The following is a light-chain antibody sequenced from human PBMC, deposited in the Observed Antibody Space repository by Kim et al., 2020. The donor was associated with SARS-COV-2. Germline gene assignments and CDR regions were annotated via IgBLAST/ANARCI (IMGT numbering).Light chain of an antibody. J-gene: IGKJ4*01. CDR1: QGISNY. CDR2: AAS. CDR3: QNYSSAPLT. V-gene: IGKV1-27*01. Sequence: DIQLTQSPASLSASIRERVTITCRASQGISNYLAWYHEKPGNGPMFLIWAASTMQTGVPSQFSGSGSGTDFTLTSSSLQPEDVATFYCQNYSSAPLTFGGGTKVDIK.